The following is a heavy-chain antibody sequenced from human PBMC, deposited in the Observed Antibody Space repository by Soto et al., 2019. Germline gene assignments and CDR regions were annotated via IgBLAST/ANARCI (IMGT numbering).Heavy chain of an antibody. Sequence: SETLSLTCTVSGGSISSGGYYWSWIRQHPGKGLEWIGYIYYSGSTYYNPSLKSRVTISVDTSKNQFSLKLSSVTAADTAVYYCASGGLVTGYYYYGMDVWGQGTTVTVSS. J-gene: IGHJ6*02. CDR1: GGSISSGGYY. D-gene: IGHD6-19*01. CDR3: ASGGLVTGYYYYGMDV. CDR2: IYYSGST. V-gene: IGHV4-31*03.